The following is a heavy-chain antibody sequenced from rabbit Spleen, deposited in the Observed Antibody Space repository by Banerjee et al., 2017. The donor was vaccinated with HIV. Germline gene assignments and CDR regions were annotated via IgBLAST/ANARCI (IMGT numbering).Heavy chain of an antibody. V-gene: IGHV1S40*01. CDR3: ARGVYDDYDTYYFDL. CDR1: GFSFSTTYY. CDR2: GYPDGIGNT. D-gene: IGHD2-1*01. J-gene: IGHJ4*01. Sequence: QSLEESGGDLVKPGASLTLTCTASGFSFSTTYYICWVRQAPGKGLEWIGCGYPDGIGNTAYASWAKVRFTISKTSSTTVTLQMTSLTGADTATYFCARGVYDDYDTYYFDLWGQGTLVTVS.